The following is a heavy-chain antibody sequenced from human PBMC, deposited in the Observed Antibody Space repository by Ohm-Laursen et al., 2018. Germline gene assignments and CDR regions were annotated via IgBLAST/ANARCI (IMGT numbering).Heavy chain of an antibody. J-gene: IGHJ6*02. CDR3: ARGGRVNGMDV. CDR2: ADSGGSAT. D-gene: IGHD1-26*01. Sequence: GSLRLSCAASGFTFSTYPMHWVRQGPGKGVVWVSRADSGGSATSYADSVKGRFTISRDNAKNTLYLQMNSLRAEDTAVYYCARGGRVNGMDVWGQGTTVTVSS. CDR1: GFTFSTYP. V-gene: IGHV3-74*01.